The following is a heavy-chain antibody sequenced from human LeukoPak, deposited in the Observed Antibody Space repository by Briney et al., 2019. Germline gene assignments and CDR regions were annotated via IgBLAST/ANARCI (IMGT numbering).Heavy chain of an antibody. CDR3: ARYYDILTGYYRDFDY. CDR1: GFTFSSYS. D-gene: IGHD3-9*01. CDR2: ISSSSSYI. V-gene: IGHV3-21*01. J-gene: IGHJ4*02. Sequence: GGSLRLSCAASGFTFSSYSMNWVRQAPGKGLKWVSSISSSSSYIYYADSVKGRFTISRDNAKNSLYLQMNSLRAEDTAVYYCARYYDILTGYYRDFDYWGQGTLVTVSS.